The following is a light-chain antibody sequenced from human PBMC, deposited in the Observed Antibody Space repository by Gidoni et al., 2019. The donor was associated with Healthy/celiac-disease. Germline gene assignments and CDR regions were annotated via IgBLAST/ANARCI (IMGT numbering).Light chain of an antibody. Sequence: DIQMTQSPSSLSASVGDRVTITCRASQSISSYINWYQQKPWKAPKLLIYASSSLQSGVPSRFSGSGSGTDFTLTISSLQPEDFATYYCQQCYSTPPVTFGGGTKVEIK. J-gene: IGKJ4*01. CDR2: ASS. CDR3: QQCYSTPPVT. CDR1: QSISSY. V-gene: IGKV1-39*01.